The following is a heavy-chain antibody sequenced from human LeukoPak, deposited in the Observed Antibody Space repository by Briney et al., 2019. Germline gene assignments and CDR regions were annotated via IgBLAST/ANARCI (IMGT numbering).Heavy chain of an antibody. CDR2: IIPIFGTA. CDR3: ASPHSGSYFRENKGWAN. Sequence: SVKVSCKASGGTFSSYAISWVRQAPGQGLEWMGGIIPIFGTANYAQKFQGRVTITADKSTSTAYMELSSLRSEDTAVYYCASPHSGSYFRENKGWANWGQGTLVTVSS. J-gene: IGHJ4*02. V-gene: IGHV1-69*06. D-gene: IGHD1-26*01. CDR1: GGTFSSYA.